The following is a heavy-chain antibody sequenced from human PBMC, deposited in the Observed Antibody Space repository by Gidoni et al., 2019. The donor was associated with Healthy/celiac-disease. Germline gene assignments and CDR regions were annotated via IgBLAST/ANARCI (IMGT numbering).Heavy chain of an antibody. CDR1: GGSISSGDYY. D-gene: IGHD3-22*01. Sequence: QLQLQESGPGLVKPSQTLSLTCTVSGGSISSGDYYWSWIRQPPGKGLEWIGYIYYSGSTYYNPSLKSRVTISVDTSKNQFSLKLSSVTAADTAVYYCARDFGSGYYGYYFDYWGQGTLVTVSS. J-gene: IGHJ4*02. CDR2: IYYSGST. CDR3: ARDFGSGYYGYYFDY. V-gene: IGHV4-30-4*01.